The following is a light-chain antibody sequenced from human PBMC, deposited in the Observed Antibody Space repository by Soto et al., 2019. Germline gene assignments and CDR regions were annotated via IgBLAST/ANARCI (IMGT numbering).Light chain of an antibody. CDR2: DAS. V-gene: IGKV1-33*01. CDR1: QDITKY. CDR3: QQYDNLPRT. J-gene: IGKJ3*01. Sequence: DIRMTQSPSSLSASVGDRVTITCQASQDITKYLNWYQQKPGKAPKLLIYDASNLETGVPSRFSGSGSGTDFTFPISSLQPEDIATYYCQQYDNLPRTFGPGTKVDIK.